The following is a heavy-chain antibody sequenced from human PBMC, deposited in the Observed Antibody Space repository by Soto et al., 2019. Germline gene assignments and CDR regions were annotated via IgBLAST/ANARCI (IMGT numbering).Heavy chain of an antibody. CDR2: IFYSGNT. V-gene: IGHV4-31*03. J-gene: IGHJ5*02. CDR1: GGSISSGAYY. D-gene: IGHD5-12*01. CDR3: ARDVNRGYDWFDP. Sequence: QVQLQESGPGLVKPSQTLSLTCTVSGGSISSGAYYWTWIRQHPGKGLEWIRYIFYSGNTYYNPSLKSRVTISIDTSKNQFSLKLTSVTAADTAVYYCARDVNRGYDWFDPWGQGTLVTVSS.